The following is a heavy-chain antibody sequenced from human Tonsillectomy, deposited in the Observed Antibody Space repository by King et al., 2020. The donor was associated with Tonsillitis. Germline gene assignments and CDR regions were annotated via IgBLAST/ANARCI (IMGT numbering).Heavy chain of an antibody. CDR2: MNPNSGDT. CDR3: ARRPSLLTTYAIDH. J-gene: IGHJ4*02. Sequence: VQLVESGAEVKKPGASVKVSCKGSGYTFNNYDINWVRQATGQGLEWMGWMNPNSGDTGYAQKFQGRLTMTRDTSITTAYMELSSLRSDDTAVYYCARRPSLLTTYAIDHWGQGTLVTVSS. D-gene: IGHD3-9*01. CDR1: GYTFNNYD. V-gene: IGHV1-8*01.